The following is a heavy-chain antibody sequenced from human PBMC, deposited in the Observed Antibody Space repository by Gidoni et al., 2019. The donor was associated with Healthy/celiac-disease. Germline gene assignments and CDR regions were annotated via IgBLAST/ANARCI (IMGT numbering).Heavy chain of an antibody. V-gene: IGHV4-31*03. J-gene: IGHJ6*03. CDR3: ARDILVLGSTSPDYMDV. Sequence: QVQLQESGPGLVKPSQTLSLTCTVSGGSISSGGYYWSWIRQHPGKGLEWIGYIYYSGSTYYNPSLKSRVTISVDTSKNQFSLKLSSVTAADTAVYYCARDILVLGSTSPDYMDVWGKGTTVTVSS. CDR2: IYYSGST. CDR1: GGSISSGGYY. D-gene: IGHD2-2*01.